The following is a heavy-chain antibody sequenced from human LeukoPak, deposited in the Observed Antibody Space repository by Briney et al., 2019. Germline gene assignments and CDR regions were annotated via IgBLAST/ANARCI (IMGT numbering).Heavy chain of an antibody. CDR2: ISGNGVGT. J-gene: IGHJ4*02. CDR3: ARDLDCSGGSCYGYFGY. V-gene: IGHV3-23*01. D-gene: IGHD2-15*01. CDR1: GFTFSSYA. Sequence: GGSLRLSYAASGFTFSSYAMNWVRQAPGRGLEWVSAISGNGVGTYYADSVKGRFTVSRDNSKNTLYLQMNSLRAEDTAVYYCARDLDCSGGSCYGYFGYWGQGTLVTVSS.